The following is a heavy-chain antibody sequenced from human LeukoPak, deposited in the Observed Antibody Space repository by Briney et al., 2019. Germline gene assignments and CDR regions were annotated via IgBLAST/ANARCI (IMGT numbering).Heavy chain of an antibody. V-gene: IGHV4-59*01. CDR2: IHYTGST. Sequence: GSLRLSCAASGFTFDDYAMHWIRQPPGKGLEWIGYIHYTGSTNYNPSLKSRVTISVDASNQFSLKLSSVTAADTAVYYCAREGYYDISTGYYINWLDPWGQGTLVTVSS. J-gene: IGHJ5*02. D-gene: IGHD3-9*01. CDR1: GFTFDDYA. CDR3: AREGYYDISTGYYINWLDP.